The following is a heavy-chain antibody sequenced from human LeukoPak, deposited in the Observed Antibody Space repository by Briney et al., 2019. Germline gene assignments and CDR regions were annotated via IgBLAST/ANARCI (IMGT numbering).Heavy chain of an antibody. CDR2: ISSSSSYI. CDR3: ARATTGTIDAFDI. V-gene: IGHV3-21*01. D-gene: IGHD1-1*01. J-gene: IGHJ3*02. Sequence: GGSLRLSCAASGFTFSSYSMNWVRQAPGKGLEWVSSISSSSSYIYYADSVKGRFTISRDNAKNSLYLQMNSLRAEDTAVYYCARATTGTIDAFDIWGQGTMVTVSS. CDR1: GFTFSSYS.